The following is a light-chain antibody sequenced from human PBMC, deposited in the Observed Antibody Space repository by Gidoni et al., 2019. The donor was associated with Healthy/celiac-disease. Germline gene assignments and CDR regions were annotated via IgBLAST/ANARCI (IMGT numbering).Light chain of an antibody. J-gene: IGKJ4*01. CDR3: QQRSNWPPLT. V-gene: IGKV3-11*01. Sequence: EIVLTQSPATLSLSPGERATLSCRARQSVSSYLAWYQQKPGQAPRFLIYDASNRATGIPARFSGSGSGTDFTLTISSLEPEDFAVYYCQQRSNWPPLTFGGGTKVEIK. CDR1: QSVSSY. CDR2: DAS.